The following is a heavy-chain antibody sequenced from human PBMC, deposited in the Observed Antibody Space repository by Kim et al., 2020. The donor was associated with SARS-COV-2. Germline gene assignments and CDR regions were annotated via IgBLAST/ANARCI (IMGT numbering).Heavy chain of an antibody. CDR2: INHSGST. J-gene: IGHJ3*02. Sequence: SETLSLTCAVYGGSFSGYYWSWIRQPPGKGLEWIGEINHSGSTNYNPSLKSRVTISVDTSKNQFSLKLSSVTAADTAVYYCARRSSSWYGGAFDIWGQGTMVTVSS. CDR1: GGSFSGYY. D-gene: IGHD6-13*01. V-gene: IGHV4-34*01. CDR3: ARRSSSWYGGAFDI.